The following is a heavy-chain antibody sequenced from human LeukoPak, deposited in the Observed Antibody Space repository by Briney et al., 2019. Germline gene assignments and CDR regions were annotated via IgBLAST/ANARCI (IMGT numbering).Heavy chain of an antibody. D-gene: IGHD2-2*01. CDR1: GGSISSYY. CDR3: ARGYQRLPVLFDP. J-gene: IGHJ5*02. V-gene: IGHV4-59*01. Sequence: SETLSLTCTVSGGSISSYYWSWIRQPPGKGLEWIGYIYYSGSTNYNPSLKSRVTISVDTSKNQFSLKLSSVTAADTAVYYCARGYQRLPVLFDPWGQEPWSPSPQ. CDR2: IYYSGST.